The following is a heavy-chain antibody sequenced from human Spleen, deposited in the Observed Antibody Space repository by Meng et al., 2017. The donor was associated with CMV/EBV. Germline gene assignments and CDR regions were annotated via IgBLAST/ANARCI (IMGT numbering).Heavy chain of an antibody. V-gene: IGHV3-30*04. D-gene: IGHD2-21*02. CDR1: GFTFSSYA. CDR3: AKVVTINWFDP. Sequence: GGSLRLSCAASGFTFSSYAMHWVRQAPGKGLEWVAVISYDGSNKYYADSVKGRFTISRDNSKNTLYWQMNILRAEDTAVYYCAKVVTINWFDPWGQGTLVTVSS. J-gene: IGHJ5*02. CDR2: ISYDGSNK.